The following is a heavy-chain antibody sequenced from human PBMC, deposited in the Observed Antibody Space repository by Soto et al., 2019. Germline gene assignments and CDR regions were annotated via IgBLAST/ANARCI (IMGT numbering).Heavy chain of an antibody. Sequence: WWSLRLSCSASVFTFSSYDMHWFRQATGKGLEWVSAIGTAGDTYYPGSVKGRFTISRENAKNSLYLQMNSLRAGDTAVYYCAREGKPTYDFWSGPPHSSYYYYGMDVWGQGTTVTVSS. D-gene: IGHD3-3*01. CDR2: IGTAGDT. CDR1: VFTFSSYD. CDR3: AREGKPTYDFWSGPPHSSYYYYGMDV. J-gene: IGHJ6*02. V-gene: IGHV3-13*01.